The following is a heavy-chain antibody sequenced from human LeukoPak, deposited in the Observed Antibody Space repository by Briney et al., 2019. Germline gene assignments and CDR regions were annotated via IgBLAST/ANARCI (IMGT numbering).Heavy chain of an antibody. V-gene: IGHV3-7*04. CDR3: ARDHLGYSFDY. CDR1: GFTFSSYW. J-gene: IGHJ4*02. CDR2: INEDGSEK. Sequence: GGSLRLSCAASGFTFSSYWMSWVRQAPGKGLEWLANINEDGSEKYYVDSVKGRFTISRDNAKNSLDLQMNSPRADDTAVYYCARDHLGYSFDYWGQGTLVTVSS.